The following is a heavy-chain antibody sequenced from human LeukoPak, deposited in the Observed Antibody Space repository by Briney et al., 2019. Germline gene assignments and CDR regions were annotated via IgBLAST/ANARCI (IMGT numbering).Heavy chain of an antibody. CDR1: GYTFTSYY. V-gene: IGHV1-46*01. D-gene: IGHD2-15*01. CDR2: INPSGGST. CDR3: ATVAVVVVAATQFDP. Sequence: ASVKVSCKASGYTFTSYYMHWVRQPPGQGLEWMGIINPSGGSTSSAQKFQGRVTMTRDTSTSTVYMELSSLRSEDTAVYYCATVAVVVVAATQFDPWGQGTLVTDSS. J-gene: IGHJ5*02.